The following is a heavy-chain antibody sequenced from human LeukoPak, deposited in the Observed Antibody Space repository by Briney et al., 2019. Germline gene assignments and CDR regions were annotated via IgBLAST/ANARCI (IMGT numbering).Heavy chain of an antibody. CDR1: GGSISSYY. CDR2: IYYSGST. V-gene: IGHV4-59*01. CDR3: ARAYYGSGNKYYYYYGMDV. J-gene: IGHJ6*02. Sequence: SETLFLTCTVSGGSISSYYWSWIRQPPGKGLEWIGNIYYSGSTNYNPSLKSRVTISVDTSKNQFSLKLSSVTAADTAVYYCARAYYGSGNKYYYYYGMDVWGQGTTVTVSS. D-gene: IGHD3-10*01.